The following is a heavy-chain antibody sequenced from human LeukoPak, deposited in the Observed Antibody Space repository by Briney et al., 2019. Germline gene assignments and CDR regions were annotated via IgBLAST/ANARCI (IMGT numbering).Heavy chain of an antibody. V-gene: IGHV4-34*01. CDR1: GGSFSGYY. CDR2: INHSGST. Sequence: PSETLSLTCAVYGGSFSGYYWSWIRQPPGKGLEWIGEINHSGSTNYNPSLKSRVTISVDTSKNQFSLKLSSVTAADTAVYYCARNIMFWVSGSYYNRPYYYYMDVWGKGTTVTVSS. CDR3: ARNIMFWVSGSYYNRPYYYYMDV. J-gene: IGHJ6*03. D-gene: IGHD3-10*01.